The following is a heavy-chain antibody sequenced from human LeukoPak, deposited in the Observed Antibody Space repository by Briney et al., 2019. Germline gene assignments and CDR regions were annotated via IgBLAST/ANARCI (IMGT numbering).Heavy chain of an antibody. CDR2: ISSSGSTI. CDR3: ARVPYYDSSGYLDY. J-gene: IGHJ4*02. CDR1: GFTFSSYE. Sequence: PGGSLRLSCAASGFTFSSYEMNWVRQAPGKGLEWVSYISSSGSTIYYADSVKGRFTISRDNAKNSLYLQMNSLRAEDTAVYYCARVPYYDSSGYLDYWGQGTLVTVSS. V-gene: IGHV3-48*03. D-gene: IGHD3-22*01.